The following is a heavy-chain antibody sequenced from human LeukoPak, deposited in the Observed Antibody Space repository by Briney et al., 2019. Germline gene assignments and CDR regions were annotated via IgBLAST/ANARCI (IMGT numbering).Heavy chain of an antibody. Sequence: GGSLRLSCAASGFTFSSYEMNWVRQAPGKGLEWVSSISSSGSTIYYADSVKGRFTISRDNAKNSLYLQMNSLRAEDTAVYYWARRLWYLELAKWAQGTVVTVSS. V-gene: IGHV3-48*03. D-gene: IGHD3-10*01. J-gene: IGHJ4*02. CDR2: ISSSGSTI. CDR3: ARRLWYLELAK. CDR1: GFTFSSYE.